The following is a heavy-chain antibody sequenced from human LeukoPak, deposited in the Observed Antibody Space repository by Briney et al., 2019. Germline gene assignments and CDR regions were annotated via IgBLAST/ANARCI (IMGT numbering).Heavy chain of an antibody. CDR3: ASSGADPHDAFDI. CDR2: ISSSSSYI. CDR1: GFTFSSYS. V-gene: IGHV3-21*01. Sequence: PGGSLRLSCAASGFTFSSYSMNWDRQAPGKGLEWVSSISSSSSYIYYADSVKGRFTISRDNAKNSLYLQMNSLRAEDAAVYYCASSGADPHDAFDIWGQGTMVTVSS. D-gene: IGHD6-25*01. J-gene: IGHJ3*02.